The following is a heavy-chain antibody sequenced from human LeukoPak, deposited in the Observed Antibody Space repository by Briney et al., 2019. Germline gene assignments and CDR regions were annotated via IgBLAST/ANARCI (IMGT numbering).Heavy chain of an antibody. D-gene: IGHD6-19*01. Sequence: GGSLRLSCAASGSTFSSYAMSWVRQAPGKGLEWVSAISGSGGSTYYADSVKGRFTISRDNSKNTLYLQMNSLRAEDTAVYYCATSGSSGSVDYYYMDVWGKGTTVTVSS. CDR3: ATSGSSGSVDYYYMDV. CDR1: GSTFSSYA. J-gene: IGHJ6*03. V-gene: IGHV3-23*01. CDR2: ISGSGGST.